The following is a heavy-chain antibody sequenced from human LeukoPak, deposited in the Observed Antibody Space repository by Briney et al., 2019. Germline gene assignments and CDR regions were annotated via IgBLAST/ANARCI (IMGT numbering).Heavy chain of an antibody. CDR2: IIPIFGTA. Sequence: SVKVSCKASGYTFTSYGISWVRQAPGQGLEWMGGIIPIFGTANYAQKFQGRVTITADESTSTAYMELSSLRSEDTAVYYCARGGTGYYYDSSGYWGENYGMDVWGQGTTVTVSS. J-gene: IGHJ6*02. D-gene: IGHD3-22*01. V-gene: IGHV1-69*13. CDR3: ARGGTGYYYDSSGYWGENYGMDV. CDR1: GYTFTSYG.